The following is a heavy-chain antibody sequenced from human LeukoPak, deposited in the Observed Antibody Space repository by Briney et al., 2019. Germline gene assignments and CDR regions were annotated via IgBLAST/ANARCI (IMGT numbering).Heavy chain of an antibody. Sequence: GGSLRLSCAASGFTVSSNYMSWVRQAPGKGLEWVSGISSSGDNTYYADSVKGRFTISRDNPKNTLYLQMNSLRADDTAVYYCVKAERALQWHVPFHNWGQGTLVTVSS. V-gene: IGHV3-23*01. J-gene: IGHJ4*02. CDR2: ISSSGDNT. D-gene: IGHD4-11*01. CDR3: VKAERALQWHVPFHN. CDR1: GFTVSSNY.